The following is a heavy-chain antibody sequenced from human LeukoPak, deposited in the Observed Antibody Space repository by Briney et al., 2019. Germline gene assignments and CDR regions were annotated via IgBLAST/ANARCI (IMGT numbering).Heavy chain of an antibody. CDR2: ISAFNGNT. J-gene: IGHJ4*02. D-gene: IGHD1-26*01. Sequence: ASVKVSCKASCYTFTSYGISWVRQAPGHPLEWMGWISAFNGNTNYAQKLPVRVTMTTDTYTSTDHLSLNMLTASDSAVYDCAIGGRWNDYWGQGTLVTVSS. CDR3: AIGGRWNDY. V-gene: IGHV1-18*01. CDR1: CYTFTSYG.